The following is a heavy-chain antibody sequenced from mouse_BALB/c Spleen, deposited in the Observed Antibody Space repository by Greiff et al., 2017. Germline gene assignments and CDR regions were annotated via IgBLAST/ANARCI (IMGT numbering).Heavy chain of an antibody. J-gene: IGHJ4*01. Sequence: EVQLVESWGGLVQPGWSLQLSCAASGFPFSSYGMSWVRQTPDKRLELVATINSNGGSTYYPDSVKGRFTISRDNAKNTLYLQMSSLKAEDTAMYYGARDDAMEYWGQGTSVTGSS. CDR1: GFPFSSYG. V-gene: IGHV5-6-3*01. CDR2: INSNGGST. CDR3: ARDDAMEY.